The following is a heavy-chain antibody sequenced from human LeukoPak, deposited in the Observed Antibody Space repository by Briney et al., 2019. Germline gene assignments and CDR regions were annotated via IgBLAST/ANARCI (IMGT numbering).Heavy chain of an antibody. CDR1: GFTFSRYW. CDR2: IKQDGSET. D-gene: IGHD1-7*01. J-gene: IGHJ3*01. V-gene: IGHV3-7*03. Sequence: GGSLRLSCKASGFTFSRYWMNWVRRAPGKGLEWVASIKQDGSETKYVDSVKGRFTISRDNAKNSLSLQMNSLRAEDTAVYYCGRDFGLVGTKRSFDLWGQGTMVTVSS. CDR3: GRDFGLVGTKRSFDL.